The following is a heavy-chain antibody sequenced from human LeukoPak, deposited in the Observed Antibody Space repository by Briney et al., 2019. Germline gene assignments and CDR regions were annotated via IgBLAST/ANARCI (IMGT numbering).Heavy chain of an antibody. CDR3: AKDPVAISHSTPAH. J-gene: IGHJ4*02. Sequence: PGGSLRLSCAASGFTFSSYGMHWVRQAPGKGLEWVAFIRYDGSNKYYADSVKGRFTISRDNSKNTVYLQMNSLRAEDTAVYYCAKDPVAISHSTPAHWGQGTLVTVSS. CDR1: GFTFSSYG. V-gene: IGHV3-30*02. CDR2: IRYDGSNK. D-gene: IGHD2-21*01.